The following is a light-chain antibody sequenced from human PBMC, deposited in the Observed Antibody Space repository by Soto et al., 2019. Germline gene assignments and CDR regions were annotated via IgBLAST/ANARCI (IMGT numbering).Light chain of an antibody. V-gene: IGKV3-11*01. Sequence: EIVLTQSPATLSLSPGERATLSCRASQSVSSYLAWYQQKPGQAPRLLIYDASNRATGIPARFSGSGSGTDFTRTISSLEPEEFAVYYCQQRSNWPLTFGGGTKVEIK. CDR1: QSVSSY. CDR3: QQRSNWPLT. CDR2: DAS. J-gene: IGKJ4*01.